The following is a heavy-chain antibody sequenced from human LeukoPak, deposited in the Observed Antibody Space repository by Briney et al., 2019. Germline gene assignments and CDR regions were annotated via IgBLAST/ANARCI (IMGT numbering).Heavy chain of an antibody. D-gene: IGHD4-11*01. CDR2: TSYDGTNK. J-gene: IGHJ4*02. CDR1: GFTFSDHV. CDR3: ARDRGDSNYYFDY. Sequence: PGGSLRLSCAASGFTFSDHVMHWVRQAPGKGLEWVAGTSYDGTNKYEADSVKGRFTISRDNPKNSLYLQMNSLRAEDTAVYYCARDRGDSNYYFDYWGQGTLVTVSS. V-gene: IGHV3-30*04.